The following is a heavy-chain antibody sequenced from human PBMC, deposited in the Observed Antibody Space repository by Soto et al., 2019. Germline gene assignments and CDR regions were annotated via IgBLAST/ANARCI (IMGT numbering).Heavy chain of an antibody. V-gene: IGHV1-3*01. CDR1: GYTFTSYG. CDR2: INAGNGNR. CDR3: ARDLGGWTDY. Sequence: QVQLVQSGAEVKKPGASVKVSCKASGYTFTSYGMHWVRQAPGQRLEWMGWINAGNGNRKYSQKFQGRVTITRHTSASTAYMELSSLRSEDTTVYYCARDLGGWTDYWGQGTLVTVSS. D-gene: IGHD6-19*01. J-gene: IGHJ4*02.